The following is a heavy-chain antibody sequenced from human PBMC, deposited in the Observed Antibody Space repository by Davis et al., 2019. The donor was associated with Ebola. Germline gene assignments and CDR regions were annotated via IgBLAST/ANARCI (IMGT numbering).Heavy chain of an antibody. D-gene: IGHD6-6*01. J-gene: IGHJ6*02. V-gene: IGHV3-7*01. Sequence: GESLKFPCAAPGLPLSSYWMSWVRQAPGKGLEWVANIKQDGSEKYYVDSVKGRFTISRDNAKNSLYLQMNSLRAEDTAVYYCARDRSPSELALYYYYYGMDVWGQGTTVTVSS. CDR1: GLPLSSYW. CDR2: IKQDGSEK. CDR3: ARDRSPSELALYYYYYGMDV.